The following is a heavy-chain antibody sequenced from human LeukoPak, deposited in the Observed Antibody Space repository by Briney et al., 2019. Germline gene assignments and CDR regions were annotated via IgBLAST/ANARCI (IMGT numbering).Heavy chain of an antibody. J-gene: IGHJ6*02. Sequence: GGSLRLSCAASGFSFITSWMYWVRQAPGKGLVWVSLISIDGRTTTYADPVKGRFTISRDNAKNTLYLQMNTLRVEDTAVYYCTRDLMDYDVSTGLHHYYMDVWGQGTTVTVSS. CDR3: TRDLMDYDVSTGLHHYYMDV. V-gene: IGHV3-74*01. CDR2: ISIDGRTT. CDR1: GFSFITSW. D-gene: IGHD3-9*01.